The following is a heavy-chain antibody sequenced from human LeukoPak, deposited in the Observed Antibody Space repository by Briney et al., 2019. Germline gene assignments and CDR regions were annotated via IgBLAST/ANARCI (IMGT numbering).Heavy chain of an antibody. CDR1: GFTFSNYE. D-gene: IGHD2-2*01. CDR2: ISSSGYFI. J-gene: IGHJ4*02. V-gene: IGHV3-48*03. Sequence: PGGSLRLSCVASGFTFSNYEMNWVRQAPGKGLEWVSYISSSGYFIYYADSVKGRFTISRDNDKNSLYLQMNSLRAEDTAVYHCARGTLPDYWGQGTLVTVSS. CDR3: ARGTLPDY.